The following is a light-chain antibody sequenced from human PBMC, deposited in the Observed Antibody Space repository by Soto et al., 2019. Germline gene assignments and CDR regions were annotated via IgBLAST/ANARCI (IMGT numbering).Light chain of an antibody. CDR2: DAS. J-gene: IGKJ5*01. Sequence: IQMTPSPSTLSASVGDRVTITCRASQSISTWVAWYQQTPGKAPKFLIYDASNLESGVSSRFSGSGSETEFTLTISSLQPDDCGTYYCQQYYSYRYTFGQGTRLEIK. CDR3: QQYYSYRYT. V-gene: IGKV1-5*01. CDR1: QSISTW.